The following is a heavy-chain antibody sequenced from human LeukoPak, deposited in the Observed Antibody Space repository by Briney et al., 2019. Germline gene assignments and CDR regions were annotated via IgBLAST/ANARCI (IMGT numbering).Heavy chain of an antibody. CDR2: ISYSGST. J-gene: IGHJ4*02. CDR1: GGSISIYY. CDR3: ARGMGGPDY. V-gene: IGHV4-59*01. Sequence: SETLSLTCTVSGGSISIYYWSWIRQPPGNELEWIGYISYSGSTNYNPSLKSRVTMSVDTSKNQFSLKLSSVTAADTAVYYCARGMGGPDYWGQGTLVTVSS. D-gene: IGHD2-15*01.